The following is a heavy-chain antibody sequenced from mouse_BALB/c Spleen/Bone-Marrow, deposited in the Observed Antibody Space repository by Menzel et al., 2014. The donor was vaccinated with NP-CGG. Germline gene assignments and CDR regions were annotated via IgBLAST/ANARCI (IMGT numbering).Heavy chain of an antibody. D-gene: IGHD2-4*01. CDR2: IDPVNGNT. J-gene: IGHJ2*01. V-gene: IGHV14-3*02. Sequence: EVKLQESGAELVKPGASVKLSCTASGFNIKDTYMHWVKQRPEQGLEWIGRIDPVNGNTKYDPKFQGKATITADTSSNTAYLQLSSLTSEDTAVYYCARFPYDYGGGDYWGQGTTLTVSS. CDR1: GFNIKDTY. CDR3: ARFPYDYGGGDY.